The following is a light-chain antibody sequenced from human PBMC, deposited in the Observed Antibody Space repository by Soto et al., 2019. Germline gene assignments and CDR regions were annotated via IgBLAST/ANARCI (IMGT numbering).Light chain of an antibody. CDR2: GAS. V-gene: IGKV3-15*01. Sequence: EIVMTQSPATLSVSPGERATLSCRASQSVSGNLAWYQQKPGQAPSLLIYGASTGATGIPARFSGSGSGTEFTLTISSLQSEDFAFYYCQQYNNWPPWTFGQGTKVEIK. CDR1: QSVSGN. CDR3: QQYNNWPPWT. J-gene: IGKJ1*01.